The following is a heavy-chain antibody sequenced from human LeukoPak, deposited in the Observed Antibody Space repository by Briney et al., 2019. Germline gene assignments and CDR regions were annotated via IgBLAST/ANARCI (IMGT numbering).Heavy chain of an antibody. CDR2: IYYSGST. CDR3: ARWSPDYYDSSGYFDY. Sequence: SETLSLTCTVSGXSISSYYWSWIRQPPGKGLEWIGYIYYSGSTNYNPSLKSRVTISVDTSKNQFSLKLSSVTAAGTAVYYCARWSPDYYDSSGYFDYWGQGTLVTVSS. CDR1: GXSISSYY. J-gene: IGHJ4*02. V-gene: IGHV4-59*01. D-gene: IGHD3-22*01.